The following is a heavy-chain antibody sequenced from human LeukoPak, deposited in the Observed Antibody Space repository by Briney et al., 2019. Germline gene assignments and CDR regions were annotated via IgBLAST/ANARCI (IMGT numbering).Heavy chain of an antibody. CDR3: AKVDCSSVSCFRFFDS. Sequence: GGSLRLSCAASGFTFDDYAMHWVRQVPGKGLEWVSGIGWSGGGAVYSDSVKGRFTISRDNAKNSLYLQMDSLRPEDTALYYCAKVDCSSVSCFRFFDSWGQGSLVTVSS. J-gene: IGHJ4*02. V-gene: IGHV3-9*01. D-gene: IGHD2-15*01. CDR2: IGWSGGGA. CDR1: GFTFDDYA.